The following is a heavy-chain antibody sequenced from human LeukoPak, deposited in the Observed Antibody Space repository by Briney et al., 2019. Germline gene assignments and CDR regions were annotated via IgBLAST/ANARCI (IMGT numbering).Heavy chain of an antibody. CDR1: GFTFSSYW. D-gene: IGHD2-2*01. CDR2: IKQDGSEK. Sequence: GGSLRLSCAASGFTFSSYWMSWVRQVPGKGLEWVANIKQDGSEKYYVDSVKGRFTISRDNAKNSLYLQMNSLRAEDTAVYYCARDEYQLPAPYYYYGMDVWGKGTTATVSS. J-gene: IGHJ6*04. CDR3: ARDEYQLPAPYYYYGMDV. V-gene: IGHV3-7*03.